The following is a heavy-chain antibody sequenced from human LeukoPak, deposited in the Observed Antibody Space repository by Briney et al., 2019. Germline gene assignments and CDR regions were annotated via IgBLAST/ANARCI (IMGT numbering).Heavy chain of an antibody. J-gene: IGHJ6*03. CDR3: ARARGSGSYYGHGYYYYHYMDV. Sequence: ASVKVSCKASGGTFSSYAISWVRQAPGQGPEWMGVSNPSGGSTTNAQKFQGRVTMTRDTSTSTVYMELSSLRSEDTAIYYCARARGSGSYYGHGYYYYHYMDVWDKGTTVTVSS. D-gene: IGHD3-10*01. V-gene: IGHV1-46*01. CDR1: GGTFSSYA. CDR2: SNPSGGST.